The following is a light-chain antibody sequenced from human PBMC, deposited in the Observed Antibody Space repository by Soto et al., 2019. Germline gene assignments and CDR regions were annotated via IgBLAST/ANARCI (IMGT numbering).Light chain of an antibody. J-gene: IGKJ1*01. Sequence: DIQMTQSPSTLHASVGDRVTITCRASQSISNWLAWYQQKTGTAPKVLIYHASNLQSGVPSRFSGSGSGTEFTLTIRSLQPDDFATYYCQQYNSYSFGKGTKVELK. V-gene: IGKV1-5*01. CDR1: QSISNW. CDR2: HAS. CDR3: QQYNSYS.